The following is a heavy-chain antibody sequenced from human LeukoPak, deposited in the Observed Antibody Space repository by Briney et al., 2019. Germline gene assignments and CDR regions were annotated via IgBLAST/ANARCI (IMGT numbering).Heavy chain of an antibody. CDR3: AKDKLISYSSPPYFFDH. J-gene: IGHJ4*02. Sequence: GGSLRLSCAASGFTFSSYAMSWVRQAPGKGLEWVSGISGSGDTTYYAASVKGRFTISRSTSKNTLYLQVNSLRAEDTATYYCAKDKLISYSSPPYFFDHWGQGSQVTVSS. CDR2: ISGSGDTT. CDR1: GFTFSSYA. D-gene: IGHD6-13*01. V-gene: IGHV3-23*01.